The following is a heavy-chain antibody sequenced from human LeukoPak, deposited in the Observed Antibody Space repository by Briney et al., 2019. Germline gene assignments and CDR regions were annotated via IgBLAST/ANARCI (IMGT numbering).Heavy chain of an antibody. CDR1: GYTFTSYG. J-gene: IGHJ4*02. Sequence: ASVRVSCKASGYTFTSYGISWVRQAPGQGLEWMGWISAYNGNTNYAQKLQGRVTMTTDTSTSTAYMELRSLRSDDTAVYYCARDLGWELLEGIDYWGQGTLVTVSS. CDR2: ISAYNGNT. V-gene: IGHV1-18*01. D-gene: IGHD1-26*01. CDR3: ARDLGWELLEGIDY.